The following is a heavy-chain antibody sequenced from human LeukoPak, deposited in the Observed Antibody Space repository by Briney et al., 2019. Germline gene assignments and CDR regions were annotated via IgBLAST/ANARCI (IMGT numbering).Heavy chain of an antibody. CDR3: ARVGPHRKMATTRYYFDY. Sequence: GASVKVSCKASGGTFSSYAISWVRQAPGQGLEWMGWISGYNGNTYYVQKFQGRVTMTTETSTSTANMELRSLRSDDTAVYYCARVGPHRKMATTRYYFDYWSQGTLVTVSS. CDR2: ISGYNGNT. CDR1: GGTFSSYA. D-gene: IGHD5-24*01. V-gene: IGHV1-18*01. J-gene: IGHJ4*02.